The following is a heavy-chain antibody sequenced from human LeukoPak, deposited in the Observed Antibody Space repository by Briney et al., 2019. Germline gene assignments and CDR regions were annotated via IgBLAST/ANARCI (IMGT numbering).Heavy chain of an antibody. J-gene: IGHJ4*02. V-gene: IGHV3-23*01. Sequence: RGSLRLSCAASGFTFSDYAMSWVRQAPGKGLEWVSAISASGGSTYYADSVKGRFTISRDNSRNTLYLQMNSLRAEDTAVYYCADAIVGAPAHYWGQGTLVTVSS. CDR2: ISASGGST. CDR3: ADAIVGAPAHY. CDR1: GFTFSDYA. D-gene: IGHD1-26*01.